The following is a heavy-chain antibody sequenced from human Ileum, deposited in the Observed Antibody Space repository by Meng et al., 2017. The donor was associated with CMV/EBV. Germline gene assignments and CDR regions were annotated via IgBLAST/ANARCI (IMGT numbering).Heavy chain of an antibody. V-gene: IGHV3-23*01. CDR1: GFTFSSYA. CDR2: FGSSGNT. J-gene: IGHJ4*02. Sequence: GESLKTSCAASGFTFSSYAMSWVRQAPGKGLEWGSTFGSSGNTYYADSVKGRFTISRDNSKNTLFLQMNSLRAEDTAVFYCAKRDTTKYFDSWGQGILVTVSS. CDR3: AKRDTTKYFDS. D-gene: IGHD5-18*01.